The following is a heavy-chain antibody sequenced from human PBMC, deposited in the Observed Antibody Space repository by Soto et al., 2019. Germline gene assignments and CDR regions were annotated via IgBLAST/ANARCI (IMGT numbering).Heavy chain of an antibody. CDR3: ARLVDYGFDY. V-gene: IGHV5-51*01. CDR2: IYPGDSDT. J-gene: IGHJ4*02. D-gene: IGHD4-17*01. CDR1: GYRPPSYW. Sequence: GESLKISCKGSGYRPPSYWIGWVRQMSGKGLEWMGIIYPGDSDTRYSPSFQGQVTISADKSIGTAYLQWSSLKASDTAMYYCARLVDYGFDYWGQGTLVTVSS.